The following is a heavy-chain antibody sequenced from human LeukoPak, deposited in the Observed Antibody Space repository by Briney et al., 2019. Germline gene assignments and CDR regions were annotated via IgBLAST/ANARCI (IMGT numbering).Heavy chain of an antibody. J-gene: IGHJ4*02. CDR1: GFTFSSYW. Sequence: GGSLRLSCAASGFTFSSYWVSWVRQAPGKGLEWVANIKQDGSEKYYVDSVKGRFTISRDNAKNSLYLQMNSLRAEDTAVYYCAREDSPIRFLEWLTPLDYWGQGTLVTVSS. CDR2: IKQDGSEK. CDR3: AREDSPIRFLEWLTPLDY. D-gene: IGHD3-3*01. V-gene: IGHV3-7*03.